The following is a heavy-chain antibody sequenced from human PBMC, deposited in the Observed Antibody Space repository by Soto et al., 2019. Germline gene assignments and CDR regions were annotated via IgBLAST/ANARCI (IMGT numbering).Heavy chain of an antibody. CDR1: GFRLSSYA. D-gene: IGHD2-15*01. Sequence: QVRLVESGGGVVQPGGSLRLSCATSGFRLSSYAMHWVRQAPGKGLEWVALMSYDESKKYYADSVKGRFTISRDTSKNTLVLDMNNLRVEDTAVYYCAKDRRDGDFMHILVVDFWGQGALVTVSS. CDR2: MSYDESKK. V-gene: IGHV3-30*18. CDR3: AKDRRDGDFMHILVVDF. J-gene: IGHJ4*02.